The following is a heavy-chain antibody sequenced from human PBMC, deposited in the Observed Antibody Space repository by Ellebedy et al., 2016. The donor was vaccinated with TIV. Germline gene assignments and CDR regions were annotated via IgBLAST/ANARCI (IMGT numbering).Heavy chain of an antibody. CDR2: INPSGGST. D-gene: IGHD6-19*01. Sequence: AALVKVSCKASGYTFSSYFMHWVRQAPGQGLAWMGIINPSGGSTTYAQNLQGRVTMTRDTPTTTVYMELSRLRSEDTAVYYCARARSSGWLHTPDYWGQGTLVIVSS. CDR1: GYTFSSYF. J-gene: IGHJ4*02. CDR3: ARARSSGWLHTPDY. V-gene: IGHV1-46*04.